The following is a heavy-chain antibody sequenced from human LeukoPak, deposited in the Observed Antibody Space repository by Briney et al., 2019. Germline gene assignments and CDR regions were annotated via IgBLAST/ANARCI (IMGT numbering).Heavy chain of an antibody. Sequence: SETLSLTCTVSGGAISSYYWSWIRQPPGKGLEWIGYIYYSVSTNNNPSLKSRVTISVDTSKSQLSLRLSSVTAADTAVYYCARDLDYYDSSGYFFDIWGQGTMVTVSS. V-gene: IGHV4-59*12. D-gene: IGHD3-22*01. CDR2: IYYSVST. CDR3: ARDLDYYDSSGYFFDI. CDR1: GGAISSYY. J-gene: IGHJ3*02.